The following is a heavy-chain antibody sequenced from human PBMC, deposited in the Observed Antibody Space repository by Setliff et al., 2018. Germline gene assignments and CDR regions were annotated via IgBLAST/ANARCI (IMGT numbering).Heavy chain of an antibody. D-gene: IGHD1-1*01. J-gene: IGHJ5*02. V-gene: IGHV4-4*08. CDR3: ARDVWGAGTGWFDP. Sequence: SEILSLTCIVSGVSVSRHYWSWIRQPPGKTLEWIGYIYTGGSTTYNPSLKSRVTLSLDTSKNHLSLNLTSVTAADTAVYYCARDVWGAGTGWFDPWGLGILVTVSS. CDR1: GVSVSRHY. CDR2: IYTGGST.